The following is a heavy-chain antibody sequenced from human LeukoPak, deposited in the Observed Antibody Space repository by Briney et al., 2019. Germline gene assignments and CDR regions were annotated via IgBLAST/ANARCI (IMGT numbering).Heavy chain of an antibody. CDR3: ARDRDALRVVREPFYY. V-gene: IGHV3-11*04. CDR2: ISSSGSTI. CDR1: GFTFSDYY. Sequence: GGSLRLSCAASGFTFSDYYMSWIRQAPGKGLEWVSYISSSGSTIYYADSVKGRFTISRDNAKNSLYLQMNSLRAEDTAVYYCARDRDALRVVREPFYYWGQGTLVTVSS. J-gene: IGHJ4*02. D-gene: IGHD3-10*01.